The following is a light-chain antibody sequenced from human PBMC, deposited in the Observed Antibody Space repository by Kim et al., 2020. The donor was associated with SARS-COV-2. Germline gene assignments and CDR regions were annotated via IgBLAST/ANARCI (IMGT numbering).Light chain of an antibody. CDR2: YDT. J-gene: IGLJ7*01. CDR3: QVWDDSSDHPV. V-gene: IGLV3-21*04. Sequence: APGKTARMTWGGNNIGSKSVHWYQQKPGQAPVMVIFYDTDRPSGIPERFSGSSSGNTATLTISRVEAGDEADYYCQVWDDSSDHPVFGGGTQLTVL. CDR1: NIGSKS.